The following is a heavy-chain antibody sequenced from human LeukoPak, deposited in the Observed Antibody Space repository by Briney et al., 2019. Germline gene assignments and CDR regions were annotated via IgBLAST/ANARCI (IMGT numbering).Heavy chain of an antibody. Sequence: SETLSLTCTVSGGSISSGDHYWSWIRQPAGQGLEWIGRIYTSGSTNYHPSLKSRVTISVDTSKNQFSLKLSPVTAADTAVYYCARGTVTTPYYYYYMDVWGKGTTVTVSS. V-gene: IGHV4-61*02. J-gene: IGHJ6*03. CDR2: IYTSGST. CDR1: GGSISSGDHY. CDR3: ARGTVTTPYYYYYMDV. D-gene: IGHD4-11*01.